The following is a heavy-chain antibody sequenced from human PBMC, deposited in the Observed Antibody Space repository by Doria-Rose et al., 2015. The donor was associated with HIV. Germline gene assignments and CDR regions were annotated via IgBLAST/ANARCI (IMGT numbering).Heavy chain of an antibody. CDR2: VSAYNGNT. Sequence: VKVSCKASGYTFTNYGISWVRQAPGQGLEWMGWVSAYNGNTNYAQKLQGRVTMTTDTSTSTAYMELRSLRSDDTAMYYCARRDSGRYGVEYWGQGTLVTVSS. D-gene: IGHD1-26*01. V-gene: IGHV1-18*01. J-gene: IGHJ4*02. CDR3: ARRDSGRYGVEY. CDR1: GYTFTNYG.